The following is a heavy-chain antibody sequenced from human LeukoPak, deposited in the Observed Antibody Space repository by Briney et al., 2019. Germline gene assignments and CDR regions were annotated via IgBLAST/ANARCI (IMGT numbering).Heavy chain of an antibody. Sequence: SQTLSLTCAISGDSVSSNSAAWNWIRQSPSRGLEWLGRAYYRSKWYNDYAVSVKSRITINPDTSKNQFSLQLNSVTPEDTAVYYRARGLEGGWSGSYDYWGQGTLVTVSS. CDR2: AYYRSKWYN. V-gene: IGHV6-1*01. CDR3: ARGLEGGWSGSYDY. D-gene: IGHD6-19*01. J-gene: IGHJ4*02. CDR1: GDSVSSNSAA.